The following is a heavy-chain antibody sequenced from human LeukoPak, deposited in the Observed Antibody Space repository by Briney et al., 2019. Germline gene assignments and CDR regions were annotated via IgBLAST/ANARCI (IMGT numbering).Heavy chain of an antibody. CDR3: VRLMVRGVIGR. D-gene: IGHD3-10*01. Sequence: GASVKVSCKTSGYSFIDYDINLLRQATGHGLEWIGWMNPNSWNTGYAKKFQGRVTMNIDTSITTAYMDLSSLRSDDTAVYYCVRLMVRGVIGRWGQGTPVTVSS. J-gene: IGHJ4*02. CDR2: MNPNSWNT. V-gene: IGHV1-8*01. CDR1: GYSFIDYD.